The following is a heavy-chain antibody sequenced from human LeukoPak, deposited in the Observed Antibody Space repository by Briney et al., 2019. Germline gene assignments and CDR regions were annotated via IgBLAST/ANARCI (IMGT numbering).Heavy chain of an antibody. V-gene: IGHV1-69*05. D-gene: IGHD3-22*01. Sequence: ASVKVSCKASGGTFSGYAISWVRQAPGQGLEWMGGIIPIFGTANYAQKFQGRVTITTDESTSTAYMELSSLRSEDTAVYYCARGDIDDSSSAAFDIWGQGTMVTVSS. CDR3: ARGDIDDSSSAAFDI. CDR1: GGTFSGYA. J-gene: IGHJ3*02. CDR2: IIPIFGTA.